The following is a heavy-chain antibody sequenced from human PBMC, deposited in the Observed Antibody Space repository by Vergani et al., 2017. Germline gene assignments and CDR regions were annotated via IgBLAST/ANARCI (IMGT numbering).Heavy chain of an antibody. Sequence: EVQLLESGGGLVQPGGSLRLSCTASGFTFGDYAMSWFRQAPGKGLEWVGFIRSKAYGGTTEYAASVKGRFTISRDDSKSIAYLQMNSLKTEDTAVYYCTRDRLDCSSTSCYDAFDIWGQGTMVTVSS. J-gene: IGHJ3*02. CDR3: TRDRLDCSSTSCYDAFDI. CDR2: IRSKAYGGTT. CDR1: GFTFGDYA. D-gene: IGHD2-2*01. V-gene: IGHV3-49*03.